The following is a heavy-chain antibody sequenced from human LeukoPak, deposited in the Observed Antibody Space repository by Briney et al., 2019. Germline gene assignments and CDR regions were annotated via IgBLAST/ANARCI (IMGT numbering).Heavy chain of an antibody. CDR1: GFIFSNFW. V-gene: IGHV3-74*01. CDR2: IKADGSES. J-gene: IGHJ4*02. Sequence: TGGSLRLSCEASGFIFSNFWMHWVRQAPGKGLVRVSRIKADGSESSYADSVKGRFTISRDNAKNTLSLQMDSLREDDTAVYFCARDVGPYGGSPGGDWGLGTLVTVSS. D-gene: IGHD1-26*01. CDR3: ARDVGPYGGSPGGD.